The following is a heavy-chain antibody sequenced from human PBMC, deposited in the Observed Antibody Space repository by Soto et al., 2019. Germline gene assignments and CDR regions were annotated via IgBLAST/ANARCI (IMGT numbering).Heavy chain of an antibody. CDR2: IYYSGST. V-gene: IGHV4-61*01. J-gene: IGHJ5*02. D-gene: IGHD6-13*01. Sequence: GTLSLTGTVSGGSVSIGSYYGSWIRQPPGKGLEWIGYIYYSGSTNYNPSLKSRVTISVDTSKNQFSLKLSSVTAADTAVYYCATLAAAGPTGWFDPWGQGTLVTVS. CDR3: ATLAAAGPTGWFDP. CDR1: GGSVSIGSYY.